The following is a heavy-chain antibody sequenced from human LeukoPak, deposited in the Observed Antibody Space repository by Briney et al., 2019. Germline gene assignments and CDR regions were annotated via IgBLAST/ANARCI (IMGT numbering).Heavy chain of an antibody. D-gene: IGHD3-10*01. V-gene: IGHV3-74*01. J-gene: IGHJ4*02. CDR3: ARDRGPRTGFMVREAYDY. Sequence: GGSLRLSCAASGFTFSSYWMNWVRQAPGKGLVWVSRINTDGSITNYADSVKGRFSISRDNAKNTLYLQMSSLRAEDTAVYYCARDRGPRTGFMVREAYDYWGQGTLVTVSS. CDR2: INTDGSIT. CDR1: GFTFSSYW.